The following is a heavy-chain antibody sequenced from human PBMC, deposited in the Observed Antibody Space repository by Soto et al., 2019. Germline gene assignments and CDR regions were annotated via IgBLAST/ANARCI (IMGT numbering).Heavy chain of an antibody. CDR3: AKADILTGYYFDY. Sequence: PGGSLRLSCAASGFTFGGFYMGWIRQAPGRGLEWVSFISGSGGIIYLADSVKGRFAISRDNTKNSLYLRMNSLRAEDTAVYYCAKADILTGYYFDYWGQGTLVTVS. J-gene: IGHJ4*02. D-gene: IGHD3-9*01. CDR1: GFTFGGFY. V-gene: IGHV3-11*01. CDR2: ISGSGGII.